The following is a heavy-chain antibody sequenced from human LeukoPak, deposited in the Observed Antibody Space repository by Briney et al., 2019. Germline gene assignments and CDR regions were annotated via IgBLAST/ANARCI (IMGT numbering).Heavy chain of an antibody. J-gene: IGHJ4*02. V-gene: IGHV3-9*01. Sequence: GGSLRLSCAASGFTFDDYAMHWVRQAPGKGLEWVSGISWNSGSIGYADSVKGRFTISRDNAKNSLYLQMNSLRAEDTAVYYCARDVRGRSVAPLDYWGQGTLVTVSS. CDR1: GFTFDDYA. CDR2: ISWNSGSI. D-gene: IGHD3-10*01. CDR3: ARDVRGRSVAPLDY.